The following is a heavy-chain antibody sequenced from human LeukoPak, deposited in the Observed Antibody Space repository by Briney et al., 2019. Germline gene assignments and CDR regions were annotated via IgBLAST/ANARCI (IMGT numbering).Heavy chain of an antibody. J-gene: IGHJ4*02. Sequence: PSETLSLTCTVSGGSISSYYWSWIRQPPGKGLEWIGYIYYSGSTNYNPSLKSRVTISVDTSKNQFSLKLSSVTAADTAVYYCARQGTAWSGPGYWGQGTLVTVSS. CDR1: GGSISSYY. D-gene: IGHD3-3*01. CDR2: IYYSGST. CDR3: ARQGTAWSGPGY. V-gene: IGHV4-59*01.